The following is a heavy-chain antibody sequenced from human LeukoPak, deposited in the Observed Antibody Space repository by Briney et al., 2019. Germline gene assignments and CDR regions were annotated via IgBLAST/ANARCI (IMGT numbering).Heavy chain of an antibody. CDR1: GFTFSSYS. CDR3: ARGSSDWYGPFDY. D-gene: IGHD6-19*01. CDR2: ISSSSSYI. J-gene: IGHJ4*02. V-gene: IGHV3-21*01. Sequence: GGSLRLSCAASGFTFSSYSMNWVRQAPGKGLEWVSSISSSSSYIYYADSVKGRFTISRDNAKNSLYLQMNSLRAEDTAVYYCARGSSDWYGPFDYWGQGTLVTVS.